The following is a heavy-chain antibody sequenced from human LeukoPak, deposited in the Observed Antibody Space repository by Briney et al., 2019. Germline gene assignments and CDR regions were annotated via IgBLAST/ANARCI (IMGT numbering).Heavy chain of an antibody. CDR3: ARVVAVVVTGIFDI. Sequence: GGSLRLSCTASGFIFENYYMSWIRQAPGKGPQWVSYISKEDNTIYYADSVKGRFTVSRDNDKNSMYLQMNRLKDEDTAMYYCARVVAVVVTGIFDIWGQGTMVAVSS. CDR1: GFIFENYY. D-gene: IGHD2-15*01. CDR2: ISKEDNTI. J-gene: IGHJ3*02. V-gene: IGHV3-11*04.